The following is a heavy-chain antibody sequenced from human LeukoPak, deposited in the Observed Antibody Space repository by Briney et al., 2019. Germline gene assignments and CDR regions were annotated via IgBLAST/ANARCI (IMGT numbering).Heavy chain of an antibody. CDR3: ARGSSFDGYCSAGACDAGYYDS. CDR2: INHRGSS. Sequence: SETLSLTCAVYGESFSAYFWNWIRQAPGKPLEYIGEINHRGSSHYNPSLKTRVTLAVDTSKNQFSLRLTSVTAADTAVYFCARGSSFDGYCSAGACDAGYYDSWGQGIPVTASS. CDR1: GESFSAYF. D-gene: IGHD2-15*01. V-gene: IGHV4-34*01. J-gene: IGHJ4*02.